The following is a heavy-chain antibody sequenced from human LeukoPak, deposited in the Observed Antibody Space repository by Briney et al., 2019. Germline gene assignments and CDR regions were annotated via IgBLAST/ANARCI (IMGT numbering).Heavy chain of an antibody. CDR3: ARDSQLIGYCSGGSCPHAFDI. V-gene: IGHV1-69*13. D-gene: IGHD2-15*01. CDR2: IIPIFGTA. Sequence: ASVKVSCKASGGTFSSYAISWVRQAPGQGLEWMGGIIPIFGTANYAQKFQGRVTITADESTSTAYMELSSLRSEDTAVYYYARDSQLIGYCSGGSCPHAFDIWGQGTMVTVSS. CDR1: GGTFSSYA. J-gene: IGHJ3*02.